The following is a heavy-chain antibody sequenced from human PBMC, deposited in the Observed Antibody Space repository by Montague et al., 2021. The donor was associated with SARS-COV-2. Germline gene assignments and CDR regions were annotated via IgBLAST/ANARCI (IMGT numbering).Heavy chain of an antibody. Sequence: SETLSLTCTVSGGSISGYYWSWIRRPPGKGLEWIGYIYYSGSTKYNPXLESRVTVSVDRSKNQVSLKLSSVTAADTAVYYCARLLRSCTNGVCRTYYYYAMDVWGQGTTVTVSS. CDR3: ARLLRSCTNGVCRTYYYYAMDV. CDR2: IYYSGST. CDR1: GGSISGYY. D-gene: IGHD2-8*01. J-gene: IGHJ6*02. V-gene: IGHV4-59*01.